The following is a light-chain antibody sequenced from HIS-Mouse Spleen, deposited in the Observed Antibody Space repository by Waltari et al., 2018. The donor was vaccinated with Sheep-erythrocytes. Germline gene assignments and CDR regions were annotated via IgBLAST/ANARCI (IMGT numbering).Light chain of an antibody. V-gene: IGLV2-23*01. CDR3: CSYAGSSTPWV. CDR1: SSDVGSYNL. CDR2: EGS. J-gene: IGLJ3*02. Sequence: QSALTQPASVSGSPGQSITISCTGTSSDVGSYNLVPWYQQHPGKATKLMIHEGSKRPSGVSNRFAGSKSGNTASLTISGLQAEDEADYYCCSYAGSSTPWVFGGGTKLTVL.